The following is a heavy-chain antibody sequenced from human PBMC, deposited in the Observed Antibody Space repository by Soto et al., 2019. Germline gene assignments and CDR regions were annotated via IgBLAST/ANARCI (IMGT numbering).Heavy chain of an antibody. V-gene: IGHV1-58*02. CDR1: GFTFTSSA. CDR3: AADRTGQLPIPHYYYYYYMDV. Sequence: QMQLVQSGPEVKKPGTSVKVYCKASGFTFTSSAMQWVRQARGQSLEWIGWIVVGSGNTNYAQKFQERVTITRGMSTSTAYMELSSLRSEDTAVYYCAADRTGQLPIPHYYYYYYMDVWGKGTTVTVSS. D-gene: IGHD6-6*01. CDR2: IVVGSGNT. J-gene: IGHJ6*03.